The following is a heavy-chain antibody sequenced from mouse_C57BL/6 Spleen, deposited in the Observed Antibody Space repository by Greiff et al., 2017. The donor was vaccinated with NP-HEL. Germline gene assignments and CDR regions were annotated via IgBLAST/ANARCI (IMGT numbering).Heavy chain of an antibody. J-gene: IGHJ4*01. CDR3: ARAQFITTVVARGNAMDY. CDR1: GYTFTSYW. V-gene: IGHV1-59*01. D-gene: IGHD1-1*01. CDR2: IDSSDSYT. Sequence: VQLQQPGAELVRPGTSVKLSCKASGYTFTSYWMHWVKQRPGQGLEWIGVIDSSDSYTNYNQKFKGKATLTVDTSSSTAYMQLSSLTSEDSAVYYCARAQFITTVVARGNAMDYWGQGTSVTVSS.